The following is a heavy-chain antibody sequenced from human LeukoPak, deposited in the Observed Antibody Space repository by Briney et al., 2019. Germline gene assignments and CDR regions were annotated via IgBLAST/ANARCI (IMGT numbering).Heavy chain of an antibody. CDR2: LTWNSGSI. D-gene: IGHD3-22*01. J-gene: IGHJ4*02. CDR3: AEGSDSGYNFFDY. CDR1: GFTVSSNY. Sequence: GGSLRLSCAASGFTVSSNYMSWVRQAPGKGLEWVSGLTWNSGSIGYADSVKGRFTISRDNAQNSLYPQMNSLRPEDTAFYYCAEGSDSGYNFFDYWGQGTLVTVFS. V-gene: IGHV3-9*01.